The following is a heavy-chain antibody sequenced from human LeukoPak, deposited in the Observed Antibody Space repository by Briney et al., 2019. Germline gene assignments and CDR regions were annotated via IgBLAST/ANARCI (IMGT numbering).Heavy chain of an antibody. D-gene: IGHD3/OR15-3a*01. CDR2: ISGDGATT. CDR3: AKARRTGTHYSDFDY. V-gene: IGHV3-43*02. Sequence: GGSLRLSCAASGFTFDEYAMYWVRQAPGKGLDWVSLISGDGATTSYADSVKGRFTVSRDNSENSPHLQMESLRAEDTAFCYCAKARRTGTHYSDFDYWGQGTLVTVSS. J-gene: IGHJ4*02. CDR1: GFTFDEYA.